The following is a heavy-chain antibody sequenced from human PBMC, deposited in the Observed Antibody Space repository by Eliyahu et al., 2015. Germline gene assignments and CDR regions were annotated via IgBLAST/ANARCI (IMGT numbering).Heavy chain of an antibody. J-gene: IGHJ3*02. V-gene: IGHV3-23*01. CDR1: GFXFSNYF. Sequence: EGHLLESGGGLVQPGGSLRLSCAASGFXFSNYFMNWVRQSPGKGLEWVSGIKGGGGNTYYTDSVKGRFTISRDNSKNTLYLQMSSLRVEDTAVYYCAKCSYSYNNDALDIWGQGTMVTVS. D-gene: IGHD1-26*01. CDR3: AKCSYSYNNDALDI. CDR2: IKGGGGNT.